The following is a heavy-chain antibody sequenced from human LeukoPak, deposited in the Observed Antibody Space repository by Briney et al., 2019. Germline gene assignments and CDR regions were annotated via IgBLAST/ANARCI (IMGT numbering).Heavy chain of an antibody. Sequence: GGALRLSCAASGFTFSHYAMNWVRQAPGKGLEWVSGISGSGTSTYHADSVKGRFTISRDNSKNTLYLQMKSLRAEDTAVYYCAKDLTTVVTPSHYWGQGTLVTVSS. J-gene: IGHJ4*02. CDR3: AKDLTTVVTPSHY. D-gene: IGHD4-23*01. CDR2: ISGSGTST. CDR1: GFTFSHYA. V-gene: IGHV3-23*01.